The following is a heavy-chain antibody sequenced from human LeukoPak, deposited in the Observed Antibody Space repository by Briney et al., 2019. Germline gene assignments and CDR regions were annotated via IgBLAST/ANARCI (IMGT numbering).Heavy chain of an antibody. CDR3: AGGVPAAILGY. V-gene: IGHV4-59*01. CDR1: GVSISSYY. D-gene: IGHD2-2*01. Sequence: SETLSLTCTVSGVSISSYYWSWIRQPPPEGLEWIGNIYYSGSTNYNTSLKSRVTISVDTSKNQFSLKLSSVTAADTAVYYCAGGVPAAILGYWGQGTLVTVSS. J-gene: IGHJ4*02. CDR2: IYYSGST.